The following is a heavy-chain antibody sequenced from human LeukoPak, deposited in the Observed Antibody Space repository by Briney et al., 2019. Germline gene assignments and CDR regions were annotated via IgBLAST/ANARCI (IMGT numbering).Heavy chain of an antibody. CDR3: ARLMYYYGSGSYLY. D-gene: IGHD3-10*01. CDR2: IKQDGSEK. V-gene: IGHV3-7*01. J-gene: IGHJ4*02. CDR1: GFTFSSYW. Sequence: GGSLRLSCAASGFTFSSYWMSWVRQAPGKGLEWVANIKQDGSEKYYVDSVKGRFTISRDNAKNSLYLQMNSLRAEDTAVYYCARLMYYYGSGSYLYRGQGTLVTVSS.